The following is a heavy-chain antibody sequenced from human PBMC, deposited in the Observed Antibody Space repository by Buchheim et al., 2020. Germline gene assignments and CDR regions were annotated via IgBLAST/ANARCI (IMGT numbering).Heavy chain of an antibody. Sequence: EVQLLESGGGLVQPGGSLRLSCTASGFKFDTYAMSWVRQAPGKGLEWVSATGTDGRRTDYVDSVKGRFTLSRDNSKNTLYLQMNSLRVEDTALYYCARYTATTGSRWFDRWGQGTL. V-gene: IGHV3-23*01. CDR1: GFKFDTYA. D-gene: IGHD6-13*01. CDR2: TGTDGRRT. J-gene: IGHJ5*02. CDR3: ARYTATTGSRWFDR.